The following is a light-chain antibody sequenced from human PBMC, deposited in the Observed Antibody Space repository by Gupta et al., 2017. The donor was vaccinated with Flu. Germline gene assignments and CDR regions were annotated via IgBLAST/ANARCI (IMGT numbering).Light chain of an antibody. CDR2: RNN. CDR1: IANIGKNY. CDR3: AAWDDSLGGAV. Sequence: IANIGKNYVNGYQQHPVTSPKLVTYRNNQRPSGAPDRFSGSESYTSASLAISGLRSEDEAEYYGAAWDDSLGGAVSGGGTQLTVL. J-gene: IGLJ7*01. V-gene: IGLV1-47*01.